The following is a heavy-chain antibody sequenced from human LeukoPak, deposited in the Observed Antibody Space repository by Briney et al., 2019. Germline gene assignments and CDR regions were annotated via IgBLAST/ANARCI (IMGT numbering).Heavy chain of an antibody. CDR3: ARAVATVRCGGSCYANY. Sequence: SETLSLTCTVSGGSISSSSYYWGWLRQPPGTGLEWIGSIYYSGSTYYNPSPKSRVTISVDTSKNQFSLKLSSVTAADTAVYYCARAVATVRCGGSCYANYWGQGTLVTVSS. D-gene: IGHD2-15*01. J-gene: IGHJ4*02. CDR1: GGSISSSSYY. CDR2: IYYSGST. V-gene: IGHV4-39*07.